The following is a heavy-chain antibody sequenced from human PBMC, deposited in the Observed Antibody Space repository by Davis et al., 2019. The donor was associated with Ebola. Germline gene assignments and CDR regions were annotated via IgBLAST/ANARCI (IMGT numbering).Heavy chain of an antibody. Sequence: GSLRLSCNVSGGSITSSGYSYFWGWIRQPPGKGLECLGTIYYSGGTYYNPSLGSRVTMSIDTSKNQVSLKLTSVTAADTALYYCARAVAVSTHIDSWGQGTLVTVSP. CDR2: IYYSGGT. V-gene: IGHV4-39*01. J-gene: IGHJ4*02. D-gene: IGHD5/OR15-5a*01. CDR3: ARAVAVSTHIDS. CDR1: GGSITSSGYSYF.